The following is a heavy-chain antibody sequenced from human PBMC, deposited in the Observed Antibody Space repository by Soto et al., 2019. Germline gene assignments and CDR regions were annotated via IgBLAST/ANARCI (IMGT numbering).Heavy chain of an antibody. CDR3: ARANRPISGAVTLDS. Sequence: QVPLVQSGPEVKRPGASVRISCRTAGYSFKNYAIHWVRQAPGKKLEWMGWSNEGSGNTRYSHKFQGRMSIARDTSAITSYLDLRSLTPEDTAVYFGARANRPISGAVTLDSWGPGTLVTVSS. CDR1: GYSFKNYA. J-gene: IGHJ4*02. D-gene: IGHD3-3*02. V-gene: IGHV1-3*01. CDR2: SNEGSGNT.